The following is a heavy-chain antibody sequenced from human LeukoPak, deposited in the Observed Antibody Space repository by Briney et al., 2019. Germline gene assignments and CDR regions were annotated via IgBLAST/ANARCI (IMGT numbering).Heavy chain of an antibody. CDR3: ARGLPNLIAARRRWFDP. V-gene: IGHV4-59*12. D-gene: IGHD6-6*01. J-gene: IGHJ5*02. Sequence: PSETLSLTCTVSGGSISSYYWSWIRQPPGKGLEWIGYIYYSGSTNYNPSLKSRVTISVDTSKNQFSLKLSSVTAADTAVYYCARGLPNLIAARRRWFDPWGQGTLVTVSS. CDR1: GGSISSYY. CDR2: IYYSGST.